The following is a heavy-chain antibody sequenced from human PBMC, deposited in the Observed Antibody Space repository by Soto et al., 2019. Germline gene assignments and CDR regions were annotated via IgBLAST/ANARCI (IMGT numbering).Heavy chain of an antibody. V-gene: IGHV1-18*04. Sequence: QVLLVQSGAEVKKPGASVKVSCKASGYTFTADYYIHWVRQAPGQGPEWMGWISAYNGNTNYAQKLQGRVTMTTDTSTSTAYMELRSLRSDDTAVYYCARGGYCSSTSCYTDWFDPWGQGTLVTVSS. CDR2: ISAYNGNT. CDR1: GYTFTADYY. D-gene: IGHD2-2*02. CDR3: ARGGYCSSTSCYTDWFDP. J-gene: IGHJ5*02.